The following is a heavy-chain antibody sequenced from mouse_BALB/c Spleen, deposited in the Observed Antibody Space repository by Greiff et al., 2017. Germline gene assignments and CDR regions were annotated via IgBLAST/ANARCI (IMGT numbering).Heavy chain of an antibody. Sequence: QVQLQQSGPGLVAPSQSLSITCTVSGFSLTGYGVNWVRQPPGKGLEWLGMIWGDGSTDYNSALKSRLSISKDNSKSQVFLKMNSLQTDDTARYYCARGGYYGSSQYYYAMDYWGQGTSVTVSS. CDR3: ARGGYYGSSQYYYAMDY. V-gene: IGHV2-6-7*01. D-gene: IGHD1-1*01. J-gene: IGHJ4*01. CDR1: GFSLTGYG. CDR2: IWGDGST.